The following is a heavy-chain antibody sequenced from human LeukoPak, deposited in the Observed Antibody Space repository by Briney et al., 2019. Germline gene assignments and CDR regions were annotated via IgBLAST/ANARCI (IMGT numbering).Heavy chain of an antibody. CDR1: GYTFTSYA. CDR3: ARDGPVLLWFGEYLSGAFDI. Sequence: ASVKVSCKASGYTFTSYAMHWVRQAPGQRLEWMGWINAGNGNTKYSQKLQGRVTITRDTSASTAYMELSSLRSEDTAVYYCARDGPVLLWFGEYLSGAFDIWGQGTMVTVSS. D-gene: IGHD3-10*01. CDR2: INAGNGNT. V-gene: IGHV1-3*01. J-gene: IGHJ3*02.